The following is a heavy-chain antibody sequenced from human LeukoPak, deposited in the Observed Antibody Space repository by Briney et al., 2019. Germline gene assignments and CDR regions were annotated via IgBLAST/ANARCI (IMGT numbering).Heavy chain of an antibody. Sequence: TVKVSCKASGGTFSSYAISWVRQAPGQGLEWMGRIIPIFGIANYAQKFQGRVTITADKSTSTAYMELSSLRSEDTAVYYCARDRTYYYDRVSPEDAFDIWGQGTMVTVSS. CDR3: ARDRTYYYDRVSPEDAFDI. J-gene: IGHJ3*02. D-gene: IGHD3-22*01. CDR1: GGTFSSYA. V-gene: IGHV1-69*04. CDR2: IIPIFGIA.